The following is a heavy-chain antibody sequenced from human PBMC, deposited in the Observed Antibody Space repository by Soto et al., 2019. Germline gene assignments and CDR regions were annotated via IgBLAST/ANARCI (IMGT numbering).Heavy chain of an antibody. V-gene: IGHV3-23*01. Sequence: VVFLVLSCPAAGSNFRSYSMNLVRQDPGKGLEWVSAISGSGGSTYYADSVKGRFTISRDNSKNTLYLQMNSLRAEDTAVYDCAKDEWRIFGVVITLLFDNWGQGNRVTV. CDR1: GSNFRSYS. J-gene: IGHJ5*02. CDR2: ISGSGGST. D-gene: IGHD3-3*01. CDR3: AKDEWRIFGVVITLLFDN.